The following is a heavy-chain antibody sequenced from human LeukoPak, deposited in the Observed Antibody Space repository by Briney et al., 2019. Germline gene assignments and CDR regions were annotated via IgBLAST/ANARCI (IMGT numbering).Heavy chain of an antibody. CDR3: AELGITMIGGV. CDR1: GYTFTSYG. Sequence: SVKVSCKASGYTFTSYGISWVRQAPGKGLEWVSAISGDGRDIYYADSVKGRFTISRDNAKNSLYLQMNSLRAEDTAVYYCAELGITMIGGVWGKGTTVTISS. D-gene: IGHD3-10*02. V-gene: IGHV3-21*01. CDR2: ISGDGRDI. J-gene: IGHJ6*04.